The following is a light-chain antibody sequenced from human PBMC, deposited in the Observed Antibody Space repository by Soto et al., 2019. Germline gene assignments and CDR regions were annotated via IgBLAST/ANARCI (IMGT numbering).Light chain of an antibody. CDR2: DSS. CDR3: QQRKHWPPMT. Sequence: VELTQCPASLSLSPGATATLSCRGSQSVDKFLAWYQQRPGQPPRLVIFDSSNRATGVPVRFSGSGSGTVFTLTIGSLEPEDSAVYYCQQRKHWPPMTFGQGTRLEIK. CDR1: QSVDKF. J-gene: IGKJ5*01. V-gene: IGKV3-11*01.